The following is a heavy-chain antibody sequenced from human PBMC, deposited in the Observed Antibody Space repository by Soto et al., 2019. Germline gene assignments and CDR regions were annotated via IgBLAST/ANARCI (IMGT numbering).Heavy chain of an antibody. CDR1: VGSISSGGYY. D-gene: IGHD1-1*01. Sequence: PSETLSLTCTVSVGSISSGGYYSSWFRQHPGKGLEWIGYIYYSGSTNYNPSLKSRVTISVDTSKNQFSLKLSSVTAADTAVYYCARGRMGPGNFDYWGQGTLVTVSS. V-gene: IGHV4-61*08. CDR3: ARGRMGPGNFDY. CDR2: IYYSGST. J-gene: IGHJ4*02.